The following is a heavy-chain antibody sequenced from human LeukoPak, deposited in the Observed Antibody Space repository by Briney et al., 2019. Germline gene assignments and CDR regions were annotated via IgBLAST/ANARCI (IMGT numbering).Heavy chain of an antibody. J-gene: IGHJ4*02. CDR1: GYTLTELS. D-gene: IGHD2-15*01. Sequence: ASVKVSCKVSGYTLTELSMHWVRQAPGKGLEWMGGFDPEDGETIYAQKFQGRVTMTEDTSTDTAYMELSRLRSEDTAVYYCATWGIGYCSGGSCYSGSIFVDYWGQGALVTVSS. CDR3: ATWGIGYCSGGSCYSGSIFVDY. V-gene: IGHV1-24*01. CDR2: FDPEDGET.